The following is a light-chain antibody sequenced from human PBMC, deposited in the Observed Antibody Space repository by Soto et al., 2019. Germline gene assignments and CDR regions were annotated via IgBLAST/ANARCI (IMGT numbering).Light chain of an antibody. CDR2: ANK. V-gene: IGLV1-40*01. J-gene: IGLJ3*02. Sequence: QSVLTQPPSVSGAPGQRVTISCSGSSSNIGADFDVHWYQQFPGTAPKLLIYANKRRPSGVPDRFSGSKSGTSASLAITGLQAEDEADYYCQSYDTSLSGSEFGRGTKLTVL. CDR1: SSNIGADFD. CDR3: QSYDTSLSGSE.